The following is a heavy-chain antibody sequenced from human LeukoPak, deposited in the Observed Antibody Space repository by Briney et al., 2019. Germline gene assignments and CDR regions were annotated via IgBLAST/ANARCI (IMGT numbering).Heavy chain of an antibody. CDR1: GFTFSSYS. J-gene: IGHJ5*02. D-gene: IGHD2-2*01. V-gene: IGHV3-48*04. CDR2: ISSSSSTI. Sequence: GGSLRLSCAASGFTFSSYSMNWVRQAPGKGLEWVSYISSSSSTIYYADSVKGRFTISRDNAKNSLYLQMNSLRAEDTAVYYCARDPDPYCSSTSCFNWFDPWGQGTLVTVSS. CDR3: ARDPDPYCSSTSCFNWFDP.